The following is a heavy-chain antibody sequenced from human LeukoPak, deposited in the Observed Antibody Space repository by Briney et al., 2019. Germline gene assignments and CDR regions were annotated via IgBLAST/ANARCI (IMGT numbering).Heavy chain of an antibody. V-gene: IGHV4-34*01. CDR2: INHSGST. J-gene: IGHJ5*02. CDR3: ARESRIVVVPAAISSWFDP. CDR1: GGSFSGYY. D-gene: IGHD2-2*02. Sequence: SETLSLTCAVYGGSFSGYYWSWIRQPPGKGLEWTGEINHSGSTNYNPSLKSRVTISVDTSKNQFSLKLSSVTAADTAVYYCARESRIVVVPAAISSWFDPWGQGTLVTVSS.